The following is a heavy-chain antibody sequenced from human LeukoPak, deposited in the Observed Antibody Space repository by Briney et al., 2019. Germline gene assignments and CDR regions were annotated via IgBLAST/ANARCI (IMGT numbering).Heavy chain of an antibody. CDR2: IYTGGST. V-gene: IGHV4-4*07. CDR3: ARDSVGALDY. J-gene: IGHJ4*02. D-gene: IGHD2-2*01. Sequence: SETLSLTCTVSGGSLSSYYRSWIRQPAGKGLEWIGRIYTGGSTNYNPSLKSRFTMSVDTSKNQFSLKLSSVTAADTAVYYCARDSVGALDYWGQGTLVTVSS. CDR1: GGSLSSYY.